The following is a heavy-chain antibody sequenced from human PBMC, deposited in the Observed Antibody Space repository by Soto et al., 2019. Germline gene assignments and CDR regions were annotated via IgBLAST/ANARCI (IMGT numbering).Heavy chain of an antibody. D-gene: IGHD6-13*01. CDR2: IYYSGST. Sequence: SETLSLTWTVSGGSISSYYWSWTRHPPGKGLEWIGYIYYSGSTNYNPSLKSRGTISGGTSKNQFSLKLSSVTAADTAVYYCARDPGSYSSSQYDWFASWGPGTLVPVSS. CDR3: ARDPGSYSSSQYDWFAS. J-gene: IGHJ5*01. V-gene: IGHV4-59*01. CDR1: GGSISSYY.